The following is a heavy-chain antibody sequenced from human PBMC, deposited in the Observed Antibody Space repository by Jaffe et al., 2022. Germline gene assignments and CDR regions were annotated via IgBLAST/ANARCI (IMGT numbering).Heavy chain of an antibody. CDR2: ISSSSSTI. J-gene: IGHJ4*02. D-gene: IGHD3-16*02. CDR1: GFTFSSYS. V-gene: IGHV3-48*01. CDR3: ARDLYYDYIWGSYRWGYFDY. Sequence: EVQLVESGGGLVQPGGSLRLSCAASGFTFSSYSMNWVRQAPGKGLEWVSYISSSSSTIYYADSVKGRFTISRDNAKNSLYLQMNSLRAEDTAVYYCARDLYYDYIWGSYRWGYFDYWGQGTLVTVSS.